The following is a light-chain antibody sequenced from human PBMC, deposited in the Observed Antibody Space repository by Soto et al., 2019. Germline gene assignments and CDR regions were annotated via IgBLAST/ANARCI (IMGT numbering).Light chain of an antibody. CDR2: DVT. V-gene: IGLV2-23*02. CDR1: TSDVGSYDL. J-gene: IGLJ1*01. CDR3: CSYAGRSTYV. Sequence: QSVLTQPASVSGSPGQSITISCTGTTSDVGSYDLVSWYQQHPGKAPKLIIYDVTKRPSGVSNRFSGSKSGNTASLTISGLQAEDEADYYCCSYAGRSTYVFGSGTKVTVL.